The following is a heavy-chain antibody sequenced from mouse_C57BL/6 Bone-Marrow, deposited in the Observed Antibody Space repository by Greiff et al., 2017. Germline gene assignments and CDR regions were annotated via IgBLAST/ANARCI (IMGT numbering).Heavy chain of an antibody. J-gene: IGHJ4*01. V-gene: IGHV1-19*01. Sequence: VHVKQSGPVLVKPGASVKMSCKASGYTFTDYYMNWVKQSHGKSLEWIGVINPYNGGTSYNQKFKGKATLTVDKSSSTAYMELNSLTSEDSAVYYCARRPTYGYAMDYWGQGTSVTVSS. D-gene: IGHD1-1*01. CDR3: ARRPTYGYAMDY. CDR2: INPYNGGT. CDR1: GYTFTDYY.